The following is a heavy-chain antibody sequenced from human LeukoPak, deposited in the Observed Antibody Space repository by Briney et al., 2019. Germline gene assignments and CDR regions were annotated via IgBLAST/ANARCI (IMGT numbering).Heavy chain of an antibody. Sequence: PGGSLRLSCAASGFTFSDYYMSWIHQAPGKGLEWVSYISSSGSTIYYADSVKGRFTISRDNAKNSLYLQMNSLRAEDTAVYYCARDGSGYYPDRRAFDIWGQGTMVTVSS. CDR3: ARDGSGYYPDRRAFDI. CDR2: ISSSGSTI. D-gene: IGHD3-22*01. V-gene: IGHV3-11*04. J-gene: IGHJ3*02. CDR1: GFTFSDYY.